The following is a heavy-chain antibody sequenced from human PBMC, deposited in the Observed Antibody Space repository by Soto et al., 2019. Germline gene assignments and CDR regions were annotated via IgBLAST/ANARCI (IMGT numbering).Heavy chain of an antibody. D-gene: IGHD1-26*01. J-gene: IGHJ3*02. CDR3: ARGIVGANDAFDI. Sequence: SETLSLTCAVYGGSFSGYYWSWIRQPPGKGLEWIGEINHSGSTNYNPSRKSRVTISVDTSKNQFSLKLSSVTAADTAVYYCARGIVGANDAFDIWGQGTMVTVS. CDR1: GGSFSGYY. CDR2: INHSGST. V-gene: IGHV4-34*01.